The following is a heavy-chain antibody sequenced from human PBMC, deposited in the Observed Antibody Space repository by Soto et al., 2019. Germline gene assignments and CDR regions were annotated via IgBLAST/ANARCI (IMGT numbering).Heavy chain of an antibody. CDR3: ARGTAPLWFGEGAFDY. J-gene: IGHJ4*02. CDR1: GGSFSGYY. D-gene: IGHD3-10*01. CDR2: INHSGST. V-gene: IGHV4-34*01. Sequence: QVQLQQWGAGLLKPSETLSLTCAVYGGSFSGYYWSWIRQPPGKGLEWIGEINHSGSTNYNPSLKSRVTISVDTSKNQFSLKLSSVTAADTAVYYCARGTAPLWFGEGAFDYWGQGTLVTVSS.